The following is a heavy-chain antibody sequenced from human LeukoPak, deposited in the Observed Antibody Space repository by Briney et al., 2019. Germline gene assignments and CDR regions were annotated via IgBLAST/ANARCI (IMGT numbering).Heavy chain of an antibody. D-gene: IGHD6-13*01. V-gene: IGHV3-30*02. CDR2: IRTDGGEK. J-gene: IGHJ4*02. CDR1: GFTFRNYG. Sequence: GGSLRLSCAASGFTFRNYGMHWVRQAPGKGLEWVASIRTDGGEKYHADSVQGRFSISRDNSKYTLYLQMDSLRAEDTALYYCARIGYSTSWANFDYWGQGTLVTVSS. CDR3: ARIGYSTSWANFDY.